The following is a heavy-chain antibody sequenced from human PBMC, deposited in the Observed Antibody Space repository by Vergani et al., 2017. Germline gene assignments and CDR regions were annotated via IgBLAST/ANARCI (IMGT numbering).Heavy chain of an antibody. CDR3: ASTGPNTAMGLIMGDI. CDR1: EFTFSSYS. J-gene: IGHJ3*02. D-gene: IGHD5-18*01. Sequence: EVQLVESGGGLVKPGGSLRLSCAASEFTFSSYSMNWVRQAPGKGLEWVSSISSSSSYIYYADSVKGRFTISRDNAKNSLYLQMNSLRAEDTAVYYCASTGPNTAMGLIMGDIWGQGTMVTVSS. V-gene: IGHV3-21*01. CDR2: ISSSSSYI.